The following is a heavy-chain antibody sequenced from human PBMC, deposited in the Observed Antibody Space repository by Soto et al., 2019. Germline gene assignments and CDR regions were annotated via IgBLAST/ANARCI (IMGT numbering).Heavy chain of an antibody. Sequence: EGSLRLSCAASGFTFSSYAMSWVRQAPGKGLEWVSAISGSGGSTYYADSVKGRFTISRDNSKNTLYLQMNSLRAEDTAVYYCAKRPLRGYSYGLYGMDVWGPGTMDTVSS. D-gene: IGHD5-18*01. CDR2: ISGSGGST. CDR1: GFTFSSYA. CDR3: AKRPLRGYSYGLYGMDV. J-gene: IGHJ6*02. V-gene: IGHV3-23*01.